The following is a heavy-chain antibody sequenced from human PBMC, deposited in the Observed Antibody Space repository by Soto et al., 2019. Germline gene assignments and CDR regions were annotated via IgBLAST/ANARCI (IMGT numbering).Heavy chain of an antibody. J-gene: IGHJ6*02. CDR3: AAGYYYDSSGPYGMDV. Sequence: GASVKVSCKASGYTFTSSDINWVRQAPGQRLEWIGWMNLGSGNTNYAQKFQERVTITRDMSTSTAYMELSSLRSEDTAVYYCAAGYYYDSSGPYGMDVWGQGTTVTVSS. D-gene: IGHD3-22*01. V-gene: IGHV1-58*02. CDR1: GYTFTSSD. CDR2: MNLGSGNT.